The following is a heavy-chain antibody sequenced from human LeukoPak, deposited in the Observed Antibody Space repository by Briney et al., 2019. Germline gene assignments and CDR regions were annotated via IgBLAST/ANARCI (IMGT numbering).Heavy chain of an antibody. CDR2: IYTTGAT. D-gene: IGHD1-26*01. V-gene: IGHV4-4*07. CDR3: GGQGYTASYYFLDF. CDR1: SGSINSYY. Sequence: SETLSLTCTVSSGSINSYYWGWVRQPPGKGLEWIGRIYTTGATQYNPSLKSRVTMSIDTSTNQFSLNLRSMTAADTAVYYCGGQGYTASYYFLDFWSQGTLVAVS. J-gene: IGHJ4*02.